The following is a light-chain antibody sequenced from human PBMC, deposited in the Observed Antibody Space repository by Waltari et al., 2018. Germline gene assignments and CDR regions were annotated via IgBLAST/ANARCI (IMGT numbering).Light chain of an antibody. J-gene: IGLJ2*01. V-gene: IGLV1-51*02. CDR1: TSNIGNNY. Sequence: QSVLTQPPSVSAAPGQKVTISCSGSTSNIGNNYVSWYQQLPGAAPKVFIYETAQRPSGIPDRFSCSKSGTSASLGITGLQTGDEATYYCGTWDNNLSALVFGGGTKLTVL. CDR3: GTWDNNLSALV. CDR2: ETA.